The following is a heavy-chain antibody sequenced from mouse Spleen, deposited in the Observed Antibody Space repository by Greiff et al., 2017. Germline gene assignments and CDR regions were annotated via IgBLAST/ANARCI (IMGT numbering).Heavy chain of an antibody. CDR1: GFNINDYY. D-gene: IGHD2-14*01. Sequence: EVQLQQSGAELVRPGAFVTLSFKASGFNINDYYMRWVKQRPEQGLLWIGWIDPENGTTIYDPKFQGKASITADTSSNTAYLQLSRLTSEDTAVYYCARRDYRYLYFDVWGAGTTVTVSS. CDR3: ARRDYRYLYFDV. V-gene: IGHV14-1*02. CDR2: IDPENGTT. J-gene: IGHJ1*01.